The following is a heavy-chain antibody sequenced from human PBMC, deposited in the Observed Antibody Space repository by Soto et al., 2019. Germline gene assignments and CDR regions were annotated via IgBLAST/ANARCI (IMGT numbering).Heavy chain of an antibody. J-gene: IGHJ6*02. D-gene: IGHD2-2*01. CDR3: ARDLFSAEHRYCSSTSCPPSGYYYYGMDV. CDR1: GYTFTSYG. V-gene: IGHV1-18*01. Sequence: VASVKVSCKASGYTFTSYGISWVRQAPGQGLEWMGWISAYNGNTNYAQKLQGRVTMTTDTSTSTAYMELRSLRSDDTAVYYCARDLFSAEHRYCSSTSCPPSGYYYYGMDVWGQGTTVTVSS. CDR2: ISAYNGNT.